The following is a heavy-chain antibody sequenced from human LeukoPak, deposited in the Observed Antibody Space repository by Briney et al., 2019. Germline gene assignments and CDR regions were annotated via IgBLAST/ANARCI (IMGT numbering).Heavy chain of an antibody. CDR3: ARENPSGYYNRPIDY. CDR2: IYYSGSI. V-gene: IGHV4-59*01. D-gene: IGHD3-22*01. Sequence: SETLSLTCTVSGASISSYYWSWIRQPPGKGLEWIGDIYYSGSIKHNPSLKSRVTMSVDTSKNQFSLKLSSVTAADTAIYYCARENPSGYYNRPIDYWGQGTLVTVSS. J-gene: IGHJ4*02. CDR1: GASISSYY.